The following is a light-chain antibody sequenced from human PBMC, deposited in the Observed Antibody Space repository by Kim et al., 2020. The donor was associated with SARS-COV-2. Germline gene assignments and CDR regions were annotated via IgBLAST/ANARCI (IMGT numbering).Light chain of an antibody. CDR3: ETWDGSLRGVI. CDR1: SSNIGNNY. V-gene: IGLV1-51*01. CDR2: DNN. J-gene: IGLJ2*01. Sequence: QSVLTQPPSMSAAPGQKVTISCSGSSSNIGNNYVSWYQQLPGTAPKLLIYDNNKRPSGIPDRFSGSKSGTSATLDITGLQTGDEADYYCETWDGSLRGVIFGGGTKVNVL.